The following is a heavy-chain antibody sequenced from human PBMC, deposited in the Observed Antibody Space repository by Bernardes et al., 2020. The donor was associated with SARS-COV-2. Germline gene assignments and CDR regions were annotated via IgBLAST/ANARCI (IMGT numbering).Heavy chain of an antibody. CDR3: AGFHCCHECYPEGY. V-gene: IGHV4-4*02. CDR2: IYYTGDT. D-gene: IGHD3-16*02. J-gene: IGHJ4*02. Sequence: SETLSLTCAVSGVTIGRSNWWSWVRQPPGKGREWIWEIYYTGDTNYNPSLKSRVIMSLDKSKNQFSLNLNSVTAADTAMYYCAGFHCCHECYPEGYWGQGILVTISP. CDR1: GVTIGRSNW.